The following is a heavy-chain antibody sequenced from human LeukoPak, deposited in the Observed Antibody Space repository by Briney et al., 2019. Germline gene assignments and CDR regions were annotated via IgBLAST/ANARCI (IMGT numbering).Heavy chain of an antibody. V-gene: IGHV3-33*01. Sequence: GGSLRLSCAASGFTLSSSAIHWVRQAPGKGLEWVAVIWYDGSNRYYGDSVKGRFTISRDNSKNSVYLQMNSLRAGDTAVYHCARDIAVAGFHWFDPWGQGTLVIVSS. CDR2: IWYDGSNR. CDR1: GFTLSSSA. D-gene: IGHD6-19*01. J-gene: IGHJ5*02. CDR3: ARDIAVAGFHWFDP.